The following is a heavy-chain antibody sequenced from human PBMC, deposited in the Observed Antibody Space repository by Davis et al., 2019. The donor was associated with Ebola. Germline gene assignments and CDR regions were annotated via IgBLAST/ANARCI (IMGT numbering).Heavy chain of an antibody. Sequence: GGSLRLSCAASGFTFNNYVIHWVRQAPGKGLEWVAVVSDDGNKKHYADSVRGRFTISRDNSKNTVYLQMNSLRGEDTAVYFCAKDEDYWTDDGDAMDVWGQGTTVTVSS. V-gene: IGHV3-30*18. CDR2: VSDDGNKK. CDR3: AKDEDYWTDDGDAMDV. J-gene: IGHJ6*02. CDR1: GFTFNNYV. D-gene: IGHD3/OR15-3a*01.